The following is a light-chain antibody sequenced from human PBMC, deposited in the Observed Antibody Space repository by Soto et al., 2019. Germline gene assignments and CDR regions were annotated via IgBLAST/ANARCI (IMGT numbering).Light chain of an antibody. V-gene: IGLV2-11*01. CDR2: DVS. Sequence: QSALTQPRSVSGSPGQSVTISCTGTSSDVGGYNYVSWYQQHPGKAPKLMIYDVSKRPSGVPDRFSGSKSDNTASLTISGLQAEDEADYYCCSYAGSRVFGGGTKLTVL. J-gene: IGLJ2*01. CDR3: CSYAGSRV. CDR1: SSDVGGYNY.